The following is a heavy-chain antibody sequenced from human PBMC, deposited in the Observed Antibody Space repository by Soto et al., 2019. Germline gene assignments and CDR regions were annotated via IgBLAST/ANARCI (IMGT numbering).Heavy chain of an antibody. J-gene: IGHJ1*01. CDR1: GGSISSDDYY. CDR2: IHSSGSI. D-gene: IGHD3-22*01. Sequence: SETLSLTCTVSGGSISSDDYYWSWIRQAPGRGLEWIGYIHSSGSIYYNPSLKSRATMSIDTAGNQFSLKVSSVTVTDTAVYYCARDLDGLHDDTSGPFPRPGWGQGTLVTVSS. V-gene: IGHV4-30-4*01. CDR3: ARDLDGLHDDTSGPFPRPG.